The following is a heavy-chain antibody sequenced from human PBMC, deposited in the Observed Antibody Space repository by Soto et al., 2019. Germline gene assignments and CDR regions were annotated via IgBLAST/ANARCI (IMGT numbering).Heavy chain of an antibody. CDR1: GGTFSSYA. Sequence: QVQLVQSGAEVKKPGSSVKVSCKASGGTFSSYAISWVRQAPGQGLEWMGGIIPIFGTANYAQKFQGRVTITADESTSTAYMDLSSLRSEDTAVYYCAREPYGDYLMRDAFDIWGQGTMVTVSS. J-gene: IGHJ3*02. V-gene: IGHV1-69*12. CDR3: AREPYGDYLMRDAFDI. CDR2: IIPIFGTA. D-gene: IGHD4-17*01.